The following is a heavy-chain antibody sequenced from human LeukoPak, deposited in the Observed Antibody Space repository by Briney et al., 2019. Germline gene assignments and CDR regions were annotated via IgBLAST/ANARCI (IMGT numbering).Heavy chain of an antibody. Sequence: GESLKISCKGSGYSFTSYWIGWVRQMPGKGLEWMGIIYPGDSDTRYSPSFQGQVTISADKPISTAYLQWSSLKASDTAMYYCARHTYYYDSSGYCYFDYWGQGTLVTVSS. V-gene: IGHV5-51*01. J-gene: IGHJ4*02. CDR3: ARHTYYYDSSGYCYFDY. D-gene: IGHD3-22*01. CDR2: IYPGDSDT. CDR1: GYSFTSYW.